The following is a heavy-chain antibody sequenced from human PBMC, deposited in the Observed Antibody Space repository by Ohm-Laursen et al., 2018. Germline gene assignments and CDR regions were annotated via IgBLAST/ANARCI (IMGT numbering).Heavy chain of an antibody. CDR3: ARAPREYYYDSSGYRGPYHYFDY. Sequence: TQTLTLTCTLSGFSLTTARMGVSWIRQPPGTALEWLAHLFLQDDKSYSTSLKNRLTLAKDTCKRQVVLTMTNMDPVATTTYYCARAPREYYYDSSGYRGPYHYFDYWGQGTLVTVSS. D-gene: IGHD3-22*01. J-gene: IGHJ4*02. CDR1: GFSLTTARMG. CDR2: LFLQDDK. V-gene: IGHV2-26*01.